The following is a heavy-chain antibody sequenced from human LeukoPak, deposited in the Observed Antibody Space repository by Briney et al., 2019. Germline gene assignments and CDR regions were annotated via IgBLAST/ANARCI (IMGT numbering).Heavy chain of an antibody. Sequence: SGTLSLTCAVSGGSISSSNWWSWVRQPPGKGLEWIGEIYHSGSTNYNPSLKSRVTISVDKSKNQFSLKLSSVTAADTAVYYCAQRSITMVRGVIYIAFDIWSQGTMVTVSS. CDR2: IYHSGST. CDR3: AQRSITMVRGVIYIAFDI. J-gene: IGHJ3*02. V-gene: IGHV4-4*02. CDR1: GGSISSSNW. D-gene: IGHD3-10*01.